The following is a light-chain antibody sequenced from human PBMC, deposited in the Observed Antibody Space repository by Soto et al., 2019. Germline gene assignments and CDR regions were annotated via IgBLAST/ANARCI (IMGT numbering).Light chain of an antibody. CDR2: VAS. CDR3: QQSYSTPT. CDR1: QSISNY. V-gene: IGKV1-39*01. J-gene: IGKJ2*01. Sequence: DIQMTQSPSSLSASVGDRVTITCRASQSISNYLNWYQQKPGKAPKLLSYVASSLKSGVPSRFSGSGSGTDFTLTISSLQPEDFATYFCQQSYSTPTFGQGTKLEIK.